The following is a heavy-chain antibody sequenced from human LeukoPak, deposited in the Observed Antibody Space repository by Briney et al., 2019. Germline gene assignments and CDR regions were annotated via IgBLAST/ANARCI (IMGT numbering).Heavy chain of an antibody. CDR2: IYYSGST. V-gene: IGHV4-59*12. Sequence: PSETLSLTCTVSGGSISSYYWSWIRQPPGKGLEWIGYIYYSGSTNYNPSLKSRVTIPVDKSKNQFSLKLSSVTAADTAVYYCARRVVVVAATRYNWFDPWGQGTLVTVSS. CDR3: ARRVVVVAATRYNWFDP. D-gene: IGHD2-15*01. J-gene: IGHJ5*02. CDR1: GGSISSYY.